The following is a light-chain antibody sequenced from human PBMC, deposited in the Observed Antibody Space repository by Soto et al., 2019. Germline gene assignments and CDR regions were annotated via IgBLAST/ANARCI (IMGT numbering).Light chain of an antibody. CDR2: EDN. J-gene: IGLJ3*02. Sequence: NLMLTQPHSVSESPGKTVTISCTGSSGSITSNYVQWYQQRPGSAPTTVIYEDNQRPSGVPDRFSGSIDSSSNSASLTISGLKTEDEADYYCQSYDSSNHGVFGGGTKVTVL. CDR3: QSYDSSNHGV. V-gene: IGLV6-57*02. CDR1: SGSITSNY.